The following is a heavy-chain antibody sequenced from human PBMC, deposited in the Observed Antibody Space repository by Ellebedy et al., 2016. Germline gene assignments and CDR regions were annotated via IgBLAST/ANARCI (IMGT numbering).Heavy chain of an antibody. CDR1: GFSVSSND. CDR2: IYGGGAS. CDR3: ARGVGGSRGRIDS. D-gene: IGHD6-19*01. Sequence: GGSLRLXCAVSGFSVSSNDMSWVRQAPGKGLELVSLIYGGGASYYADSVKGRFTISRDNSKNTLYLYMNSLRGEDTAVYFCARGVGGSRGRIDSWGQGTLVAVSS. V-gene: IGHV3-66*02. J-gene: IGHJ4*02.